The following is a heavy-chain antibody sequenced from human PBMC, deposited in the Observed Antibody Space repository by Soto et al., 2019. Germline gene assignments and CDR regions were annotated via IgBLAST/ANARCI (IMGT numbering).Heavy chain of an antibody. Sequence: GESLKISCKGSGYSFSSYWIGWGRQMPGKGLEWMGIIYPGDSDTKYSPSFQGQVTISADKSISTAYLQWSSLKASDTAMYYCATPPYSDAFDSWGHGTMVTVSS. D-gene: IGHD2-15*01. CDR2: IYPGDSDT. J-gene: IGHJ3*02. V-gene: IGHV5-51*01. CDR3: ATPPYSDAFDS. CDR1: GYSFSSYW.